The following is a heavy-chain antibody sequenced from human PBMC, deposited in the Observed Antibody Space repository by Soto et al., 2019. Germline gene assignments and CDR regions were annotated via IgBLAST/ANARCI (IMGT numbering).Heavy chain of an antibody. CDR1: GFTVSDCY. CDR3: ARDRSSGSDAYMEV. Sequence: QVQLVESGGGVGKPGGSLRLSCAASGFTVSDCYMSWTRQAPGTGLEWGAYISGSSGNIYYADSVKGRFTITRDNAKNSLSLPMNSPSAGDTAVYYCARDRSSGSDAYMEVWGNGPTVTVSS. V-gene: IGHV3-11*01. J-gene: IGHJ6*03. D-gene: IGHD5-12*01. CDR2: ISGSSGNI.